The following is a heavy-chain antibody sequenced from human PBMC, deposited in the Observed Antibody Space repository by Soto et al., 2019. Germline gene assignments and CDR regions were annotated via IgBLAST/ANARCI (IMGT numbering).Heavy chain of an antibody. J-gene: IGHJ6*02. CDR3: ARVGKQQLVIDYYYGMDV. CDR1: GYTFTSYY. Sequence: AAVQVSCKASGYTFTSYYMHWVRQAPGQGLEWMGIINPSGGSTSYAQTFQGRVTMTRDTSTSTVSMELSSLRSEDTAVYYCARVGKQQLVIDYYYGMDVWGQGTTVTVSS. V-gene: IGHV1-46*01. D-gene: IGHD6-13*01. CDR2: INPSGGST.